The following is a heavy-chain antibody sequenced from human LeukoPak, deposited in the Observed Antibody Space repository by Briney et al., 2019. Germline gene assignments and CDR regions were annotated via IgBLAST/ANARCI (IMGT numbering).Heavy chain of an antibody. CDR3: AKVSDYYDSSGYLDY. CDR1: GFTFSSYG. D-gene: IGHD3-22*01. V-gene: IGHV3-30*18. Sequence: GRSLRLSCAASGFTFSSYGMHWGRQAPGKGLEWVAVISYDGSNKYYADSVKGRFTISRDNSKNTLYLQMNSLRAEDTAVYYCAKVSDYYDSSGYLDYWGQGTLVTVSS. CDR2: ISYDGSNK. J-gene: IGHJ4*02.